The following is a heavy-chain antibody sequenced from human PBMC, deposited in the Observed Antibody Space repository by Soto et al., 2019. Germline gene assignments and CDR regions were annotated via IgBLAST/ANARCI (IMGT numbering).Heavy chain of an antibody. CDR2: ISGSGGST. J-gene: IGHJ4*02. V-gene: IGHV3-23*01. CDR1: GFTFSSYA. Sequence: PGGSLRLSCAASGFTFSSYAMSWVRQAPGKGLEWVSAISGSGGSTYYADSVKGRFTISRDNSKNSMYLQMNSLKTEDTAVYFCAKISTTSYFDFWGQGTLVTVSS. D-gene: IGHD4-17*01. CDR3: AKISTTSYFDF.